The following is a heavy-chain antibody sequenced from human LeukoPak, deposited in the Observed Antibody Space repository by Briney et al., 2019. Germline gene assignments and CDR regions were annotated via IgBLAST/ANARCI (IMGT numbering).Heavy chain of an antibody. V-gene: IGHV3-74*01. CDR3: ARKNPPPTPHLTDFSGMPV. CDR2: INSDGSST. J-gene: IGHJ6*02. CDR1: GFTFSSYW. Sequence: GGSLRLSCAASGFTFSSYWMHWVRQAPGKGLVWVSRINSDGSSTSYADSVKGRFTISRDNAKNTLYLQMNSLRAEDTAVYYCARKNPPPTPHLTDFSGMPVWGQGPTVPVS.